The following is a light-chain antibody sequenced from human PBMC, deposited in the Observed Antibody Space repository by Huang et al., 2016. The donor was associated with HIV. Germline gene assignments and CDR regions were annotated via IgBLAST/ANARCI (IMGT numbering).Light chain of an antibody. J-gene: IGKJ4*01. CDR2: GST. CDR1: QGVSTN. V-gene: IGKV3-15*01. CDR3: QQYNNWHLT. Sequence: IVMTQTPATLPVSPGGRATLSCRASQGVSTNLACYQQKSGQTPRLSIDGSTTRATGVPARFSGSGSGTDFTLTISSLQSEDFGIYYCQQYNNWHLTFGGGTKV.